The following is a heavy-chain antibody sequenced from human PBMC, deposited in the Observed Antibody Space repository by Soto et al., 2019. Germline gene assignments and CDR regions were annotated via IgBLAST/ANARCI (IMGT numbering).Heavy chain of an antibody. J-gene: IGHJ4*02. V-gene: IGHV1-69*13. CDR3: ARGDSPYYYDSSGYYNDY. Sequence: SVKVSCKASGGTFGGYAITWVRQAPGQGLEWMGGSIPIFGTPNYAQQFQGRVTITADESTSTTYMELSSLRSEDTAVYYCARGDSPYYYDSSGYYNDYWGQGTPVTVSS. D-gene: IGHD3-22*01. CDR2: SIPIFGTP. CDR1: GGTFGGYA.